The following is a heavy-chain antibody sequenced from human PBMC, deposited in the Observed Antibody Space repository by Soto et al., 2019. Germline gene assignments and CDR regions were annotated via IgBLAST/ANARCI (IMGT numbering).Heavy chain of an antibody. CDR1: GYTFTGYY. J-gene: IGHJ4*02. D-gene: IGHD3-22*01. CDR3: ARDQSGYYDSSGYTYFDY. V-gene: IGHV1-2*04. CDR2: INPNSGGT. Sequence: ASVKVSCKASGYTFTGYYMHWVRQAPGQGLEWMGWINPNSGGTNYAQKFQGWVTMTRDTSISTAYMELSRLRSDDTAVYYCARDQSGYYDSSGYTYFDYWGQGTLVTVPS.